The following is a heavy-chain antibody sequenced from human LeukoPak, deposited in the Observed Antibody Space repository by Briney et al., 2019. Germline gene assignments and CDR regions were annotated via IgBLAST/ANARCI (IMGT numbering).Heavy chain of an antibody. CDR2: IKQDGSEK. Sequence: GGSLPVSCAASGFTFSNYWMSWVRQAPGKGPEWVANIKQDGSEKYYVDSVRGRFTISRDNAKNSLYLEMNSLRAEDTAVYYCARDLRSGTYYFDYWGQANLVTVSS. CDR3: ARDLRSGTYYFDY. CDR1: GFTFSNYW. V-gene: IGHV3-7*04. J-gene: IGHJ4*02. D-gene: IGHD1-26*01.